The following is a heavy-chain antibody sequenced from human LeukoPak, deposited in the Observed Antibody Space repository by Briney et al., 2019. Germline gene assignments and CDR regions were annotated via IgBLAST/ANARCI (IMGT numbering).Heavy chain of an antibody. Sequence: SETLSLTCVVYGGSFSGYYWSWIRQSPGKGLEWIGEINHRGSTNYNPSLKRRVTISLDTSKNQFSLKLSSVTAADTAVYYCAGNYYGSGSYYSEDRYWGQGTLVTVSS. V-gene: IGHV4-34*01. CDR3: AGNYYGSGSYYSEDRY. D-gene: IGHD3-10*01. CDR2: INHRGST. J-gene: IGHJ4*02. CDR1: GGSFSGYY.